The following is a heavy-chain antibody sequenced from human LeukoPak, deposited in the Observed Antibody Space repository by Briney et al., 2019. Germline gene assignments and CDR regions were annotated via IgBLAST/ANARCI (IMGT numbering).Heavy chain of an antibody. D-gene: IGHD4/OR15-4a*01. Sequence: GGSLRLSCAASGFTFDRYAMSWVRQAPGKGLEWVASITGSAIETNYADSVKGRFTISRDNSKNTLYLQMNSLRAEDTAVYYCARRAGAYSHPYDYWGQGTLVTVSS. J-gene: IGHJ4*02. CDR3: ARRAGAYSHPYDY. V-gene: IGHV3-23*01. CDR2: ITGSAIET. CDR1: GFTFDRYA.